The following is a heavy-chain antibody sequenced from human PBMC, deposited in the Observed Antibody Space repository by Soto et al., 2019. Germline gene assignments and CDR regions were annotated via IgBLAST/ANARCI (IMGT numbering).Heavy chain of an antibody. CDR2: VYHSGST. CDR1: GYSISSVFY. Sequence: PSETLSLTCAVSGYSISSVFYWALIRQSPGEGLEWLASVYHSGSTYYNPSFESRVTLSVDTSRNQFSLRLTSVTAADTAVYFCARGGGHYYRECYFDSWAKGA. D-gene: IGHD1-26*01. V-gene: IGHV4-38-2*01. CDR3: ARGGGHYYRECYFDS. J-gene: IGHJ4*03.